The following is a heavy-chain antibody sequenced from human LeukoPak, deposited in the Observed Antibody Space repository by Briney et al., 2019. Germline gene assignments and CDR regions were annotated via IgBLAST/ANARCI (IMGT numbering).Heavy chain of an antibody. V-gene: IGHV3-33*06. Sequence: PGGSLRLSCAASGFTFSSYGMHWVRQAPGKGLEWVAVIWYDGSNKYYADSVKGRFTISRDNSKNTLYLQMNSLRAEDTAVYYCAKTGYSSGPYYFDYWGQGTLVTVSS. CDR2: IWYDGSNK. CDR3: AKTGYSSGPYYFDY. D-gene: IGHD6-19*01. J-gene: IGHJ4*02. CDR1: GFTFSSYG.